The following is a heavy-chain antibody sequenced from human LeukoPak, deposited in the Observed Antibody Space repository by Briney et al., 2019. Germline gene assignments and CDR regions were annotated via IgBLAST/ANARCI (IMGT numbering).Heavy chain of an antibody. Sequence: GGSLRLSCAASGFTFSSYAMHWVRQAPGKGLEWVAVISYDGSNKYYADSVKGRFTISRENSKNRLYLQMNSLRAEDTAVYYCARAEGYGGELDSWGQGTLVTVSS. CDR2: ISYDGSNK. D-gene: IGHD4-23*01. CDR1: GFTFSSYA. V-gene: IGHV3-30*04. J-gene: IGHJ4*02. CDR3: ARAEGYGGELDS.